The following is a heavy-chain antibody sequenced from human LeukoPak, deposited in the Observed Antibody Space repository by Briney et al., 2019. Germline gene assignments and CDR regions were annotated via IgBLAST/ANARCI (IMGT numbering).Heavy chain of an antibody. J-gene: IGHJ4*02. CDR3: AKESSGWYGAWDY. CDR1: GFTFSNYA. V-gene: IGHV3-23*01. Sequence: GGSLRLSCAAFGFTFSNYALSWVRQPPGKGLEWVSAISGDGDSTYHADSVKGRLTISRDNSKNPLYLQMNSLRAEDTAVYYCAKESSGWYGAWDYWGQGTLVTVSS. CDR2: ISGDGDST. D-gene: IGHD6-19*01.